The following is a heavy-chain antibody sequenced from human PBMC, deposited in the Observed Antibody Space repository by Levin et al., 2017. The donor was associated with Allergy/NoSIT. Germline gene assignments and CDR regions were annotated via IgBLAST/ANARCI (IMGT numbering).Heavy chain of an antibody. CDR1: GFPFSNYA. D-gene: IGHD2-15*01. Sequence: GESLKISCVASGFPFSNYAMGWVRQAPGKGLEWVSSISGSAGSTFYADSVKGRFTLSRDNSKDAMFLQIDRLRAEDTAIYYCARDREDEVKVDAFEGWGQGTMVTVAS. CDR2: ISGSAGST. J-gene: IGHJ3*01. CDR3: ARDREDEVKVDAFEG. V-gene: IGHV3-23*01.